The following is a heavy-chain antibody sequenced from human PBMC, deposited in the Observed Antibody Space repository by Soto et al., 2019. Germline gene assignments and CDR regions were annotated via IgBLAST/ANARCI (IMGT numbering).Heavy chain of an antibody. J-gene: IGHJ5*02. CDR2: IKTSGSTI. CDR1: GFSFSSYN. CDR3: ARGGSLPPFDA. Sequence: GGSLRLSCVASGFSFSSYNMHWVRRAPGKGLEWISYIKTSGSTISYTDSVKGRFATIYYADSVKGRFAISRDDAKSSLYLQMDSLRHEDTAIYYCARGGSLPPFDAWGRGTLVTVSS. V-gene: IGHV3-48*02. D-gene: IGHD2-2*01.